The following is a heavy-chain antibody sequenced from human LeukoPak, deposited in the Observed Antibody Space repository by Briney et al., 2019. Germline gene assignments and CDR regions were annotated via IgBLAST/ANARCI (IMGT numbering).Heavy chain of an antibody. CDR1: GGTFSSYA. CDR2: IIPNFGTA. V-gene: IGHV1-69*13. D-gene: IGHD1-1*01. Sequence: SVTVSCTASGGTFSSYAISWVRQAPGQGLEWMGGIIPNFGTANYAQKFQGRVTITADESTSTAYMELSSLRSEDTAVYYCARGTTGTTPVRYYYYGMVVWGKGTTVTVSS. J-gene: IGHJ6*04. CDR3: ARGTTGTTPVRYYYYGMVV.